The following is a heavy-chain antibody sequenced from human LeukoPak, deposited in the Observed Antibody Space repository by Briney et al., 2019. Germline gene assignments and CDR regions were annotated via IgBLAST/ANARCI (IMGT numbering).Heavy chain of an antibody. CDR2: INPNSGGT. Sequence: ASVKVSCKASGYTFTAFYMHWVRQAPGQGLEWMGRINPNSGGTKYAQKFQGRVTMTTDTSINTAYLELSKLRSDDTAVYYCARGYSSSWLDYWGQGTLVTVSS. V-gene: IGHV1-2*06. D-gene: IGHD6-13*01. J-gene: IGHJ4*02. CDR3: ARGYSSSWLDY. CDR1: GYTFTAFY.